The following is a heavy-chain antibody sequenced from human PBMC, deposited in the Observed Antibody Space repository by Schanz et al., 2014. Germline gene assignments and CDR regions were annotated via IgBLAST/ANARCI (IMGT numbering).Heavy chain of an antibody. CDR1: GFTFSSYG. Sequence: QVQLVESGGGVVQPGRSLRLSCAASGFTFSSYGMHWVRQAPGKGLEWVAVISNDGSNKYYADSVKGRFTISRDNSKNTLHLQMNSLRAEDTAVYYCARPLGPNYYYYGLDVWGQGTTVTVSS. CDR3: ARPLGPNYYYYGLDV. J-gene: IGHJ6*02. V-gene: IGHV3-30*03. CDR2: ISNDGSNK.